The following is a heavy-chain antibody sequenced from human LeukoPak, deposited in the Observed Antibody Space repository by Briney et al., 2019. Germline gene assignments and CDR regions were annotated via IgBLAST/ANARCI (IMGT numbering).Heavy chain of an antibody. V-gene: IGHV4-34*01. Sequence: SETLSLTCAVYGGSFSGYYWSWIRQPPGKGLEWIGEINHSGGTNYNPSLKSRVTISVDTSKNQFSLKLSSVTAADTAVYYCASIVPAAIPYWGQGTLVTVSS. J-gene: IGHJ4*02. D-gene: IGHD2-2*01. CDR1: GGSFSGYY. CDR3: ASIVPAAIPY. CDR2: INHSGGT.